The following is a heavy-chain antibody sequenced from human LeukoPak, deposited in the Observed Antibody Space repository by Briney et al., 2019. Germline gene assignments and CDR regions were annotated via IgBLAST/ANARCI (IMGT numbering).Heavy chain of an antibody. J-gene: IGHJ6*03. Sequence: ASVKVSCKASGYTFTSYYMHWVRQAPGQGLEWMGIINPSGGSTSYAQKFQGRVTMTRDTSTSTVYMELSSLRSEDTAVYYCARGLGRLNYYYYYMDVWGKGTTVTVSS. CDR3: ARGLGRLNYYYYYMDV. D-gene: IGHD3-16*01. V-gene: IGHV1-46*01. CDR2: INPSGGST. CDR1: GYTFTSYY.